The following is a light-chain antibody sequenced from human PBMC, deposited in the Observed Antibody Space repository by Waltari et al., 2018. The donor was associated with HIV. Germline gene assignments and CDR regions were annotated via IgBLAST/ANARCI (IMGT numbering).Light chain of an antibody. CDR1: AVPKKY. J-gene: IGLJ3*02. V-gene: IGLV3-25*02. CDR3: QSADSSGTWV. Sequence: SYELSQPPSVSVSPGQTARITCSGDAVPKKYAYWYQQKPGQAPVIVIYKDSERPSGVPERFSGSSSGTIVTLTISGVQAEDEADYYCQSADSSGTWVFGGGTKLTVL. CDR2: KDS.